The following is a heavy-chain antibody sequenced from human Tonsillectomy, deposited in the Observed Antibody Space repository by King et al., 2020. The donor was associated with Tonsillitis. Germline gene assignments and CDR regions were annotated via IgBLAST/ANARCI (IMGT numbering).Heavy chain of an antibody. V-gene: IGHV3-11*05. J-gene: IGHJ3*02. D-gene: IGHD6-25*01. CDR1: GFTFSDFY. CDR3: ARVNFGSSGLDAFDI. CDR2: ISSSSSYT. Sequence: VQLVESGGGLVKPVGSLRRSCAASGFTFSDFYMSWVRQAPGKGVEWISYISSSSSYTNYADSVRGRFSISMDNAKNSLYLQMNSLRADDTAVYYCARVNFGSSGLDAFDIWGQGTMVTVSS.